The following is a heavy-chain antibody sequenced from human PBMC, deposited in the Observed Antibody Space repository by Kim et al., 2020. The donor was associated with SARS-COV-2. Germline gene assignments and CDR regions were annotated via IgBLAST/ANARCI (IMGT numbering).Heavy chain of an antibody. CDR1: GFTVSSNY. V-gene: IGHV3-66*02. CDR2: IYSGGST. CDR3: ARDVGGQQLVPRTSGPSMDV. D-gene: IGHD6-13*01. Sequence: GGSLRLSCAASGFTVSSNYMSWVRQAPGKGLEWVSVIYSGGSTYYADSVKGRFTISRDNSKNTLYLQMNSLRAEDTAVYYCARDVGGQQLVPRTSGPSMDVWGQGTTVTVSS. J-gene: IGHJ6*02.